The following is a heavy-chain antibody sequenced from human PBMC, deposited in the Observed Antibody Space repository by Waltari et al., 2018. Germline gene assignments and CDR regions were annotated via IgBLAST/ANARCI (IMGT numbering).Heavy chain of an antibody. V-gene: IGHV3-23*01. Sequence: EVQLLESGGGLVQPGGSLRLSCAASGFTFSTYVMNWVRQAPGKGLELVSSISDAGVIINYADSGKGRFTISRDNSKNTLYLQMNSLRAEDTAVYYCARGSWVDYWGQGTLVTISS. CDR2: ISDAGVII. D-gene: IGHD3-16*01. CDR1: GFTFSTYV. J-gene: IGHJ4*02. CDR3: ARGSWVDY.